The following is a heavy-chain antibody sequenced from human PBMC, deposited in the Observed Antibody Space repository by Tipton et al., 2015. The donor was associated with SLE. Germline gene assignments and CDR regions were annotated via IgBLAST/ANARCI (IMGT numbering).Heavy chain of an antibody. CDR2: IYYSGST. Sequence: TLSLTCTVSGGSISSNSYYWGWIRQPPGKGLEWIGSIYYSGSTYYNPSLKSRVTISVDTSKNQFSLKLTSVTAADTAVYYCSRRGISFGADFDYWGPGTLVTVSS. D-gene: IGHD3-16*01. CDR1: GGSISSNSYY. V-gene: IGHV4-39*01. CDR3: SRRGISFGADFDY. J-gene: IGHJ4*02.